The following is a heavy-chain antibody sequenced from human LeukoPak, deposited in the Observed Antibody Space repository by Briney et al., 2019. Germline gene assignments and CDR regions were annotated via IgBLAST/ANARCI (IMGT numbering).Heavy chain of an antibody. CDR2: FDPEDGET. D-gene: IGHD2-8*02. CDR3: ATFILTGGVVLDY. V-gene: IGHV1-24*01. CDR1: GYTLTELS. J-gene: IGHJ4*02. Sequence: ASAKVSCKVSGYTLTELSMHWVRQAPGKGLEWMVGFDPEDGETIYAQEFQGRVTMTEDTSTDTAYMELSSLRSEDTAVYYCATFILTGGVVLDYWGQGTLVTVSS.